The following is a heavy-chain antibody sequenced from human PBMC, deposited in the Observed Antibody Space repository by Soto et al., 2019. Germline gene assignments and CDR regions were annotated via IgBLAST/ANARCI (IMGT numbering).Heavy chain of an antibody. J-gene: IGHJ3*02. Sequence: ASVKVSCKASGYTFTSYDINWVRQATGQGLEWMGWMNPNSGNTGYAQKFQGRVTMTRNTSISTAYMELSSLRSEDTAVYYCARGFDQYYAFDIWGQGTTVTVSS. V-gene: IGHV1-8*01. CDR1: GYTFTSYD. CDR3: ARGFDQYYAFDI. CDR2: MNPNSGNT.